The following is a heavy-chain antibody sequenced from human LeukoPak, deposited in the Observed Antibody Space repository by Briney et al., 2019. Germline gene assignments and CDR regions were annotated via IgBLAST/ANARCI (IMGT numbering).Heavy chain of an antibody. Sequence: SETLSLTCSVSGGSISPYIWSWIRQPPGKGLEWIAYISYNGNTNYSPSLKSRVTISVDTSKNQFSLRLSSVTAADTAVYFCARVDGSWPSIWFDPWGQGTLVTVSS. CDR1: GGSISPYI. CDR3: ARVDGSWPSIWFDP. CDR2: ISYNGNT. V-gene: IGHV4-59*01. D-gene: IGHD6-13*01. J-gene: IGHJ5*01.